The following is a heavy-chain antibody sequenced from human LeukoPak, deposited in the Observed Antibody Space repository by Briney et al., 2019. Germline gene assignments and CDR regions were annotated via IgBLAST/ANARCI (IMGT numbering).Heavy chain of an antibody. CDR2: IYTSGST. J-gene: IGHJ5*02. Sequence: SETLSLTCTVSGGSISSGSYYWSWIRQPAGKGLEWIGRIYTSGSTNYNPSPKSRVTISVDTSKNQFSLKLSSVTAADTAVYYCAREPDDIVVVPAGEDWFDPWGQGTLVTVSS. CDR3: AREPDDIVVVPAGEDWFDP. CDR1: GGSISSGSYY. V-gene: IGHV4-61*02. D-gene: IGHD2-2*01.